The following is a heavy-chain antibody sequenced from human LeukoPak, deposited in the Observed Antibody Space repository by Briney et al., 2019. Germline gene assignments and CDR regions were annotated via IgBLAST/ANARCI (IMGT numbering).Heavy chain of an antibody. CDR2: ISGSGGST. V-gene: IGHV3-23*01. D-gene: IGHD6-6*01. CDR3: AKSRPPGSSSVRGYYFDY. J-gene: IGHJ4*02. CDR1: GFTLSSYA. Sequence: PGGSLRLSCAASGFTLSSYAMSWVRQAPGKGLEWVSAISGSGGSTYYADSVKGRFTISRDNSKNTLYLQMNSLRAEDTAVYYCAKSRPPGSSSVRGYYFDYWGQGTLVTVSS.